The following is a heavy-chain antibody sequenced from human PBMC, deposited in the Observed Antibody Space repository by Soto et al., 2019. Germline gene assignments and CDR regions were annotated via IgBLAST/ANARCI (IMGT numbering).Heavy chain of an antibody. J-gene: IGHJ5*02. CDR3: AREGSGRTIFGVVTYNWFDP. V-gene: IGHV4-30-4*01. CDR2: IYYSGST. CDR1: GGSISSGDYY. D-gene: IGHD3-3*01. Sequence: SETLSLTCTVSGGSISSGDYYWSWIRQPPGKGLEWIGYIYYSGSTYYNPSLKSRVTISVDTSKNQFSLKLSSVTAADTAVYYCAREGSGRTIFGVVTYNWFDPWGQGSLVTVSS.